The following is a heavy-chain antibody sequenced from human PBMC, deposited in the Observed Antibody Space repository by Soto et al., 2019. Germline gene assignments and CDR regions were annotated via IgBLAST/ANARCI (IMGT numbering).Heavy chain of an antibody. D-gene: IGHD6-13*01. CDR3: AKDQYSSSWGLGYYYYGMDV. V-gene: IGHV3-30*18. CDR1: GFTFSSYG. CDR2: ISYDGSNK. Sequence: PGGSLRLSCAASGFTFSSYGMHWVRQAPGKGLEWVAVISYDGSNKYYADSVKGRFTISRDNSKNTLYLQMNSLRAEDTAVYYCAKDQYSSSWGLGYYYYGMDVWGQGTTVTVSS. J-gene: IGHJ6*02.